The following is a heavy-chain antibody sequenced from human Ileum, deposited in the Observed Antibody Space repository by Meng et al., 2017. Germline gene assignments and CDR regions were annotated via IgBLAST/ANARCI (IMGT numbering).Heavy chain of an antibody. D-gene: IGHD1-26*01. Sequence: QVQLQQWGAGRLMPSATLSLTCGVYGGSFSAYYWTWIRQPPGKGLEWIGEINHSATTYYSPSLMGRVSVSVDTSKNQFSLKLTSVTAADTAVYYCARSERSVYWYFDLWGRGTLVTVSS. V-gene: IGHV4-34*01. CDR2: INHSATT. CDR1: GGSFSAYY. CDR3: ARSERSVYWYFDL. J-gene: IGHJ2*01.